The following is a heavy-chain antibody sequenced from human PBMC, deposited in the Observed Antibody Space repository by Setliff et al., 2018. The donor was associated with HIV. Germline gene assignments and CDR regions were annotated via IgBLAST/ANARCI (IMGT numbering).Heavy chain of an antibody. CDR1: GYTFNDYH. CDR3: ARGFDSGWDRVDKFDP. D-gene: IGHD6-25*01. Sequence: ASVKVSCKASGYTFNDYHIYWVRQAPGQGLEWMGWINPDSDATNYAQKFRGRVTMTRDTSVSTAYMELSSLKSDDTAVYYCARGFDSGWDRVDKFDPWGQGTLVTVSS. CDR2: INPDSDAT. J-gene: IGHJ5*02. V-gene: IGHV1-2*02.